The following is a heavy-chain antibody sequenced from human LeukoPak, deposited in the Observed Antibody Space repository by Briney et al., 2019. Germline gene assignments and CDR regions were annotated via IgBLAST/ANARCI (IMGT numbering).Heavy chain of an antibody. CDR2: INPNSGGT. CDR1: GYTFTGYY. V-gene: IGHV1-2*06. CDR3: ARGGRIQLWLLLDFDY. D-gene: IGHD5-18*01. Sequence: ASVMVSYKASGYTFTGYYMHWVRQAPGQGLEWMGRINPNSGGTNYAQKFQGRVTMTRDTSISTAYMELSRLRSDDTAVYYCARGGRIQLWLLLDFDYWGQGTLVTVSS. J-gene: IGHJ4*02.